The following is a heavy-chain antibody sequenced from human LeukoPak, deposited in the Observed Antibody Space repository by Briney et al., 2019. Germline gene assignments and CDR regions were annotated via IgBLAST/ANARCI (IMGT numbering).Heavy chain of an antibody. CDR3: ASGYYDSSNYYPDAFDI. CDR1: GYTFSDYY. Sequence: ASVKVSCKASGYTFSDYYMHWVRQAPGQGLEWMGWINPNSGGTDYAQKFQDRVTMTRDTSISTAYMELSRLTSDDTAVYYCASGYYDSSNYYPDAFDIWGQGTMVTVSS. D-gene: IGHD3-22*01. V-gene: IGHV1-2*02. J-gene: IGHJ3*02. CDR2: INPNSGGT.